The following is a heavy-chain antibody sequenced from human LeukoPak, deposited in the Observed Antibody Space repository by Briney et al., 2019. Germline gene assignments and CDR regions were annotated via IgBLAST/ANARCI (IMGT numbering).Heavy chain of an antibody. J-gene: IGHJ6*02. CDR2: INPSGGST. CDR1: GYTFTDYY. CDR3: ARTGTYYNYYYGLDV. Sequence: ASVKVSCKTSGYTFTDYYMHWVRQAPGQGLEWMGIINPSGGSTDYAQKFQGRVTLTRDTSTSTVYMELSSLRSEDTAVYYCARTGTYYNYYYGLDVWGQGTTASVSS. D-gene: IGHD3-10*01. V-gene: IGHV1-46*01.